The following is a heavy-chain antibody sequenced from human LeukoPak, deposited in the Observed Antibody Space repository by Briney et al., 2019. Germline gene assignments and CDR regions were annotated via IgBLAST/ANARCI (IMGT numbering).Heavy chain of an antibody. CDR2: IYYSGST. D-gene: IGHD6-19*01. V-gene: IGHV4-61*01. J-gene: IGHJ4*02. CDR3: ARDGGQWLGIDY. Sequence: SETLSLTCTVSGGSVSSGSYYWSWIRQPPGKGLEWIGYIYYSGSTNYSPSLKSRVTISVDTSKNQFSLKLSSVTAADTAVYYCARDGGQWLGIDYWGQGTLVTVSS. CDR1: GGSVSSGSYY.